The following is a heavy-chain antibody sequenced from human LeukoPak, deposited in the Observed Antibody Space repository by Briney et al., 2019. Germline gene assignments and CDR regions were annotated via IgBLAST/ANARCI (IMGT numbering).Heavy chain of an antibody. Sequence: GGSLRLSCAASGFTFSVYAMSWVSQAPGKGLEWVSGISAGGSSTYYADSVKGRFTISRDNSKNTLYLQMNSLRAEHTALFYCAKLAGDCSGGSCSDYWGQGTLVTVSS. V-gene: IGHV3-23*01. J-gene: IGHJ4*02. CDR2: ISAGGSST. D-gene: IGHD2-15*01. CDR3: AKLAGDCSGGSCSDY. CDR1: GFTFSVYA.